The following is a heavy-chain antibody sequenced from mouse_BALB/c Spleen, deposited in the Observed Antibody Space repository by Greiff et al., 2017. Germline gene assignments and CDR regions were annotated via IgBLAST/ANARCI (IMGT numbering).Heavy chain of an antibody. J-gene: IGHJ2*01. V-gene: IGHV3-2*02. CDR1: GYSITSDYA. Sequence: EVMLVESGPGLVKPSQSLSLTCTVTGYSITSDYAWNWIRQFPGNKLEWMGYISYSGSTSYNPSLKSRISITRDTSKNQFFLQLNSVTTEDTATYYCARYRGYFDYWGQGTTLTVSS. D-gene: IGHD3-1*01. CDR3: ARYRGYFDY. CDR2: ISYSGST.